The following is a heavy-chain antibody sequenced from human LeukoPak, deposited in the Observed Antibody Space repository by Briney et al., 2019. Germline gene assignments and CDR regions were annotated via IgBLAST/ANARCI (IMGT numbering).Heavy chain of an antibody. J-gene: IGHJ4*02. CDR2: IYYSGST. Sequence: SETLSLTCTVSGVSINNYYWAWIRQPPGKGLEWIGTIYYSGSTYYNPSLKSRVTISVDTSKNQFSLKLSSVTAADTAVYYCARHIVGAVDYWGQGTLVTVSS. D-gene: IGHD1-26*01. V-gene: IGHV4-39*01. CDR3: ARHIVGAVDY. CDR1: GVSINNYY.